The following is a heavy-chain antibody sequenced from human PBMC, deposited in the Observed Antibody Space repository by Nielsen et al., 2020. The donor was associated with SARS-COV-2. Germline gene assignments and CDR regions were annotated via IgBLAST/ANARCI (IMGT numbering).Heavy chain of an antibody. CDR1: KFTFDDYA. CDR2: INWSGSNI. Sequence: GGSLRLSCAASKFTFDDYAMHWVRQAPGKGLQWVSGINWSGSNIGYADSVKGRFTISRDNARNTLYLQMNSLSVEDTAIYYCAKVLGGDYHYGTDVWGQGTTVTVSS. J-gene: IGHJ6*02. CDR3: AKVLGGDYHYGTDV. V-gene: IGHV3-9*01. D-gene: IGHD3-10*01.